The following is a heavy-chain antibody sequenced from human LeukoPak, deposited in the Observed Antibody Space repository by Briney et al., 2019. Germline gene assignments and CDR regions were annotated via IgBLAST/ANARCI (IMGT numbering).Heavy chain of an antibody. J-gene: IGHJ4*02. V-gene: IGHV4-59*08. CDR1: GDSISTYY. CDR2: IHYSGST. D-gene: IGHD3-16*01. Sequence: SETLSLTCTVSGDSISTYYWSWIRQPPGKGLEWIGYIHYSGSTNYNPSLRSRVTISVDTSKNQFSLRLSSATAADTAVYFCARRAINSVMFDYWGQGTLVTVSS. CDR3: ARRAINSVMFDY.